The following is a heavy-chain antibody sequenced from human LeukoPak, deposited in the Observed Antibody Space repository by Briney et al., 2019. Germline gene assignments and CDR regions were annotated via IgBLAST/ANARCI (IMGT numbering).Heavy chain of an antibody. CDR1: GGSISSSSYY. J-gene: IGHJ3*02. Sequence: PSETLSLTCTASGGSISSSSYYWGWIRQPPGKGLEWIGSIYYSGSTYYNPSLKSRVTISVDTSKNQFSLKLSSVTAADTAVYYCARFNSGYAVDAFDIWGQGTMVTVSS. CDR3: ARFNSGYAVDAFDI. D-gene: IGHD5-12*01. CDR2: IYYSGST. V-gene: IGHV4-39*01.